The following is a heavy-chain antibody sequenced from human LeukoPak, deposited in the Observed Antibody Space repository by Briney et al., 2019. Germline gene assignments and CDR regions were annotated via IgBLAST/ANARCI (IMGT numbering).Heavy chain of an antibody. D-gene: IGHD6-13*01. CDR1: GFTFSSYS. V-gene: IGHV3-21*01. CDR3: ARDPGTAAHLTVYYYMDV. Sequence: SGGSLRLSCAASGFTFSSYSMNWVRQAPGKGLEWVSSISSSNSYIYYADSVKGRFTISRDNAKNSLYLQMNSLRAEDTAVYYCARDPGTAAHLTVYYYMDVWGKGTTVTVSS. CDR2: ISSSNSYI. J-gene: IGHJ6*03.